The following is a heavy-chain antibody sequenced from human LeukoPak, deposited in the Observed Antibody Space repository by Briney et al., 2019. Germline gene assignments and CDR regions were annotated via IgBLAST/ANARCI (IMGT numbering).Heavy chain of an antibody. CDR1: GYTFTSYG. CDR2: ISAYNGNT. Sequence: GASVKVSCKASGYTFTSYGISWVRQAPGQGLEWMGWISAYNGNTNYAQKLQGRVTMTTDTSTDTAYMELSSLRSEDTAVYYCATEYGSGTDWGYYYYMDVWGKGTTVTVSS. J-gene: IGHJ6*03. V-gene: IGHV1-18*01. D-gene: IGHD3-10*01. CDR3: ATEYGSGTDWGYYYYMDV.